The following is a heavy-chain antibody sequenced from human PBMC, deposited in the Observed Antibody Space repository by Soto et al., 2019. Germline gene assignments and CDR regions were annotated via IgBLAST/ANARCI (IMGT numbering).Heavy chain of an antibody. V-gene: IGHV3-21*01. CDR2: ISSSSSYI. D-gene: IGHD5-12*01. J-gene: IGHJ4*02. Sequence: GGSLRLSCAASGFTFSSYSMNWVRQAPGKGLEWVSSISSSSSYIYYADSVKGRFTISRDNAKNSLYLQMNSLRAEGTAVYYCARDPSIVATIYFDYWGQGTLVTVSS. CDR3: ARDPSIVATIYFDY. CDR1: GFTFSSYS.